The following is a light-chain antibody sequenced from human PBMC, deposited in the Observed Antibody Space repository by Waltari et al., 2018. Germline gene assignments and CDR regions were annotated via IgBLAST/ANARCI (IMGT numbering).Light chain of an antibody. CDR1: QRVNAN. Sequence: EVLLTQSPATLSVSPGERATLSCRASQRVNANVAWYQQRPGQAPRLLIHSASTRATGIPARFSGSGDGTAFTLTITSLQSEDFAVYYCQQGYTFGQGTKLEIK. J-gene: IGKJ2*01. CDR2: SAS. V-gene: IGKV3-15*01. CDR3: QQGYT.